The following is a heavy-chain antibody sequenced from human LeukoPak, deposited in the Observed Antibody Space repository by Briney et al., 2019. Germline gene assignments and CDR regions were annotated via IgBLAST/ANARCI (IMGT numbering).Heavy chain of an antibody. CDR1: GYSFTSYW. Sequence: GESLKISCKGSGYSFTSYWIGWVRQMPGKGLEWMGIIYPGDSDTRYSPSFQGQVTISADKSISTAYLQWSSLKASDTAMYYCARSGYSGYDTPPHAFDIWGQGTMVTASS. D-gene: IGHD5-12*01. J-gene: IGHJ3*02. CDR3: ARSGYSGYDTPPHAFDI. V-gene: IGHV5-51*01. CDR2: IYPGDSDT.